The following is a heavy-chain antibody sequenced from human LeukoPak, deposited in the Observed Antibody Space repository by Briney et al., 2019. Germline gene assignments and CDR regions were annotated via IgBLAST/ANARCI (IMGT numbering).Heavy chain of an antibody. D-gene: IGHD6-19*01. CDR2: ISYDGSNK. Sequence: GGSLRLSCAASGFTFSSYVMHWGRQAPGKRLEWVAVISYDGSNKYYADSVKGRFTISRDNSKNTLYLQMNSLRAEDTAVYYCAKDRDSSGWEASVLDYWGQGTLVTASS. V-gene: IGHV3-30*18. CDR1: GFTFSSYV. CDR3: AKDRDSSGWEASVLDY. J-gene: IGHJ4*02.